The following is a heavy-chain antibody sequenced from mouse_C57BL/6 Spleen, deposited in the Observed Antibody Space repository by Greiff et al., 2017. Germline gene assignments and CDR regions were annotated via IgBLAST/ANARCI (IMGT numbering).Heavy chain of an antibody. CDR3: ARETNYYGSSYGYFDV. D-gene: IGHD1-1*01. J-gene: IGHJ1*03. CDR1: GYSFTSYY. V-gene: IGHV1-66*01. Sequence: VQLKQSGPELVKPGASVKISCKASGYSFTSYYIHWVKQRPGQGLEWIGWIYPGSGNTKYNEKFKGKATLTADTSSSTAYMQLSSLTSEDSAVYYCARETNYYGSSYGYFDVWGTGTTVTVSS. CDR2: IYPGSGNT.